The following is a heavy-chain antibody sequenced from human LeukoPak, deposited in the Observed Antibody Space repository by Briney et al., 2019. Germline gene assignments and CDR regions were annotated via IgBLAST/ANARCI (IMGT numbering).Heavy chain of an antibody. V-gene: IGHV3-21*04. CDR3: ARDFQPRYCSSSSCSPA. CDR1: GFTFSSYS. J-gene: IGHJ6*02. D-gene: IGHD2-2*01. Sequence: PGGSLRLSCAASGFTFSSYSMNWVRQAPGKGLEWVSSISSSSYIYYADSVKGRFTISRDNAKNSLYLQMNSLRAEDTATYYCARDFQPRYCSSSSCSPAWGQGTTVTVSS. CDR2: ISSSSYI.